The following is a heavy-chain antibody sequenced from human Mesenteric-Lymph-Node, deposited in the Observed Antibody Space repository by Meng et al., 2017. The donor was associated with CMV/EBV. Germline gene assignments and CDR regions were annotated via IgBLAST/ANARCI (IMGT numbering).Heavy chain of an antibody. Sequence: GGSLRLSCVVSGHTFPTYWMTWVRQAPGKGLEWVANTKQDGTESYYVDAVKGRFTISRDNRNASLYLQMNSLRVEDTAVYYCARRMGYNWDLGHPYGMDVWGQGTTVTVSS. CDR1: GHTFPTYW. J-gene: IGHJ6*02. CDR3: ARRMGYNWDLGHPYGMDV. V-gene: IGHV3-7*01. D-gene: IGHD1-20*01. CDR2: TKQDGTES.